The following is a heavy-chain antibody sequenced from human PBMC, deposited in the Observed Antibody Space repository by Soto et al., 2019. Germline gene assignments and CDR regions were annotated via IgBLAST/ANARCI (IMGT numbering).Heavy chain of an antibody. CDR3: ARGGYSGYDRFAY. D-gene: IGHD5-12*01. V-gene: IGHV3-74*01. Sequence: GGSLRLSCAASGFTFSSYWMYWVRQAPGKGLVWVSRINSDGSETDYADSVKGRFTISRDNAENTLYLQMNSLRAGDTAVYYCARGGYSGYDRFAYSGQGTLVTVSA. CDR1: GFTFSSYW. CDR2: INSDGSET. J-gene: IGHJ4*02.